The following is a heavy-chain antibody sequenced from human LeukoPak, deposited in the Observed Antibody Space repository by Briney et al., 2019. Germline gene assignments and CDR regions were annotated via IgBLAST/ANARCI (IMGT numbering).Heavy chain of an antibody. CDR3: PSWGETSALRVHAFHI. CDR2: GHYSGST. V-gene: IGHV4-59*01. Sequence: SETLSLTCTGSGDSITSYYWNWIRQPPGKGLEWIGYGHYSGSTNYNPSLKSRVIFSVETSKNQFSLKLSSVAAADTAVYYCPSWGETSALRVHAFHIWGQGTMVTVSS. D-gene: IGHD7-27*01. J-gene: IGHJ3*02. CDR1: GDSITSYY.